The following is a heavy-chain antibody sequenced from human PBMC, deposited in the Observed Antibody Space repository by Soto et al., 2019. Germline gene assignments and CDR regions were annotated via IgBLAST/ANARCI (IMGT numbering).Heavy chain of an antibody. D-gene: IGHD6-19*01. CDR2: ISGSGGST. CDR3: AKVRSSGWYYFDY. J-gene: IGHJ4*02. CDR1: GFTFSSYA. V-gene: IGHV3-23*01. Sequence: EVQLLESGGGLVQPGGSLRLSCAASGFTFSSYAMSWVRQAPGKGLEWVSAISGSGGSTYYADSVKGRFTISRDNSKNTLYLQMNSLGAEDTAVYYCAKVRSSGWYYFDYWGQGTLVTVSS.